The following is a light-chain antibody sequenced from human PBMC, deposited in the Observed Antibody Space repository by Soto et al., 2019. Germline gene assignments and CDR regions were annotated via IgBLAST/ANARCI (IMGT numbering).Light chain of an antibody. CDR3: LQDINYTWT. J-gene: IGKJ1*01. Sequence: AIQLTHCPSTLSASAGGRCTISCRASQCIXNAFAWYQQKPGKPPKFLXDGASNLPRGSPPRFSGSGSATDFTLPISSLQPEDSATYYFLQDINYTWTFGQGTKVDIK. CDR2: GAS. V-gene: IGKV1-6*01. CDR1: QCIXNA.